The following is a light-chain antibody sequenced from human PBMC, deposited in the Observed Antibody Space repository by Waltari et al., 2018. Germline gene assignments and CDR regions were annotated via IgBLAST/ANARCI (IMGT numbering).Light chain of an antibody. CDR1: QNILNNSNYKNS. Sequence: VLPQPPDSLAVSLGERLSINCSFTQNILNNSNYKNSLAWYRQKPGQPPKLLICWASTRESGVPDRFSGSGSGTDFTLTISSLQAEDVAVYYCQQHYSTPFTFGPGTTVDIK. CDR2: WAS. V-gene: IGKV4-1*01. J-gene: IGKJ3*01. CDR3: QQHYSTPFT.